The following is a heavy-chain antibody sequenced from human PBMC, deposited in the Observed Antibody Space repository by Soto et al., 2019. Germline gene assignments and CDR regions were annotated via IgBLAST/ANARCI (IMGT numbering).Heavy chain of an antibody. CDR3: ATYAPHTFAS. CDR1: GFTFSNYW. Sequence: EVQLVESGGGLVQPGGSLRLSCAASGFTFSNYWMSWVRQAPGKRPEWVANIKQDGSEKNYVDSVEGRFTISRDNAKNSLYLQMTRLRAEDTVVYYGATYAPHTFASWGQGTLVNVSS. J-gene: IGHJ5*01. D-gene: IGHD3-16*01. CDR2: IKQDGSEK. V-gene: IGHV3-7*01.